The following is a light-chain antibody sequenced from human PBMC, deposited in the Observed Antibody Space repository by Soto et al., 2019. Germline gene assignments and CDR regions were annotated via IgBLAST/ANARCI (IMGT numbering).Light chain of an antibody. CDR3: QQYGSSTEYT. CDR1: QRVTSSY. J-gene: IGKJ2*01. Sequence: EIVLTQSPGTLSLSPGEGATLSCRASQRVTSSYLAWYQQKPGQAPRLLIYDASSRATGIPDRFSGSGSGTDFTLTISRLEPEDFAVYYCQQYGSSTEYTFGQGTKLEIK. V-gene: IGKV3-20*01. CDR2: DAS.